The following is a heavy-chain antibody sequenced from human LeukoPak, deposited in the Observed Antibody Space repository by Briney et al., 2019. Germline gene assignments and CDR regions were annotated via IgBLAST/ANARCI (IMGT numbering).Heavy chain of an antibody. D-gene: IGHD3-10*01. CDR3: AREATMAV. CDR1: GGSIPNYY. Sequence: PSETLSLTCAVSGGSIPNYYWSWIRQPAGKGLEWIGRTSASGNTNYNPSIKSRVTMSADTSKNQFSLKLTSVTAADTAVYYCAREATMAVWGRGTLVTVSS. V-gene: IGHV4-4*07. J-gene: IGHJ4*02. CDR2: TSASGNT.